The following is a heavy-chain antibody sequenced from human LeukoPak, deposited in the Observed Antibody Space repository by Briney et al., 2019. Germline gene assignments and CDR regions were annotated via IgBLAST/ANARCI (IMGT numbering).Heavy chain of an antibody. CDR1: GYTFTNYD. CDR2: MNPNSGNT. CDR3: ARALSWTTESYYYMDV. V-gene: IGHV1-8*01. J-gene: IGHJ6*03. D-gene: IGHD3/OR15-3a*01. Sequence: ASVKVSCKASGYTFTNYDMNWVRQAIGQGLEWMGWMNPNSGNTGYAQKFQGRVTMTKNTSITTAYMELSSLRSEDTAVYYCARALSWTTESYYYMDVWGKGTTVTVSS.